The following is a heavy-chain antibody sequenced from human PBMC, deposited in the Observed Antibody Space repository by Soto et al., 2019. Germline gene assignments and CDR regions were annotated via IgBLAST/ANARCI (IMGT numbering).Heavy chain of an antibody. V-gene: IGHV1-69*02. Sequence: QVQLVQSGAEVKKPGSSVKVSCKASGGTFSSYTISWVRQAPGQGLEWMGRIIPILGIANYAQKFQGRVTITADKSTSTAYMELSSLGSEDTDVYYCAMPQSYSSGGSCYPDPWGQGTLVTVSS. CDR3: AMPQSYSSGGSCYPDP. CDR1: GGTFSSYT. D-gene: IGHD2-15*01. CDR2: IIPILGIA. J-gene: IGHJ5*02.